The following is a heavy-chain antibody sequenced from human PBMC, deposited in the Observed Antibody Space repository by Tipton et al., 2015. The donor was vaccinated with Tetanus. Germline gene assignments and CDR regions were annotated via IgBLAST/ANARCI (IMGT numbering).Heavy chain of an antibody. CDR1: GFSVSDYN. D-gene: IGHD6-13*01. J-gene: IGHJ4*02. V-gene: IGHV3-69-1*01. CDR2: ITSSGHT. CDR3: ACHRHSNWFDY. Sequence: GSLRLSCAASGFSVSDYNMNWVRQAPGKGLEWASTITSSGHTFYADSVRGRFTISRDNAKDSLYLQMNSQRDEDTAVYFCACHRHSNWFDYWGQGTLVTVSS.